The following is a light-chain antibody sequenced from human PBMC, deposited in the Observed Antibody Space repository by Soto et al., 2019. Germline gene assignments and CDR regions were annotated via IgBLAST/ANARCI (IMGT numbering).Light chain of an antibody. V-gene: IGLV2-14*01. CDR2: DVT. Sequence: QSALTQPASVSGSPGQSITISCTGTSSDVGGYNYVSWYQQHPGKAPKLMIYDVTNRPSGVSNRFSGSKSGNTASLTISGLQAEDEADYYCSSYTSSSNPWVFGGGTKVTVL. CDR1: SSDVGGYNY. CDR3: SSYTSSSNPWV. J-gene: IGLJ3*02.